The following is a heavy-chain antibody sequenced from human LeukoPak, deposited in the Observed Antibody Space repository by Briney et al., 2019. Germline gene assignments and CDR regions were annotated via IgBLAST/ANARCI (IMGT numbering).Heavy chain of an antibody. CDR1: GGSFSGYY. CDR2: INHSGST. V-gene: IGHV4-34*01. J-gene: IGHJ6*03. Sequence: SETLSLTCAVYGGSFSGYYWSWIRQPPGKGLEWIGEINHSGSTNYNPSLKSRVTISVDTSKNQFSLKLSSVTAADTAVYYCARAAGGVVGCSGGSCYSAYYYYYMDVWGKGTTVTVSS. CDR3: ARAAGGVVGCSGGSCYSAYYYYYMDV. D-gene: IGHD2-15*01.